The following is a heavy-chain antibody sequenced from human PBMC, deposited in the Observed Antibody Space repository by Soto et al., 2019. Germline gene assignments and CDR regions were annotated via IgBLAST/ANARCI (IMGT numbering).Heavy chain of an antibody. J-gene: IGHJ6*02. CDR1: GASISTDHYH. D-gene: IGHD2-21*02. CDR2: IHYSGSI. Sequence: QVQLQESGPGLVRPSQTLSLTCTVSGASISTDHYHWTWIRPTPGKGLEWIGYIHYSGSIHFNPSLQSRVSMSVDTSKNLFSLKLRSVTAADTAVYFCAREDDGGDRDYYCLDVWGQGTTVTVSS. CDR3: AREDDGGDRDYYCLDV. V-gene: IGHV4-30-4*01.